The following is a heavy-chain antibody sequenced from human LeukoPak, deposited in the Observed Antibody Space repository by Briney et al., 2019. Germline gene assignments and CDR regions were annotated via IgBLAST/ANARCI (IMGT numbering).Heavy chain of an antibody. J-gene: IGHJ4*02. D-gene: IGHD2-2*01. CDR1: GFTFSSYG. V-gene: IGHV3-7*01. CDR2: IKQDGSEK. Sequence: GRSLRLSCAASGFTFSSYGMHWVRQAPGKGLEWVANIKQDGSEKYYVDSVKGRFTISRDNAKNSLYLQMNSLRAEDTAVYYCARDSKDYWGQGTLVTVSS. CDR3: ARDSKDY.